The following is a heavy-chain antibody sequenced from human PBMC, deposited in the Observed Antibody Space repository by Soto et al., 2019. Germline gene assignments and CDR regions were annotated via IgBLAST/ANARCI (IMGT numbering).Heavy chain of an antibody. CDR1: GFTFSSYA. CDR3: AKDGEGCHQH. D-gene: IGHD3-10*01. J-gene: IGHJ1*01. V-gene: IGHV3-23*01. CDR2: ISGSGGST. Sequence: GESLKISCAASGFTFSSYAMSWVRQAPGKGLEWVSAISGSGGSTYYADSVKGRFTISRDNSKNTLYLQMNSLRAEDTAVYYCAKDGEGCHQHWGQGTLVTVSS.